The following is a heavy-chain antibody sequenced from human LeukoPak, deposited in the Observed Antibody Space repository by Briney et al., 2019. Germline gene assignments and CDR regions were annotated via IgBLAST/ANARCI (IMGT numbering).Heavy chain of an antibody. V-gene: IGHV3-23*01. CDR2: ISGSGGST. Sequence: PGGSLRLSCAASGFTFSSYAMSWVRQAPGKGLEWVSAISGSGGSTYYADSVKGRFTISRDNSKNTLYLQMNSPRAEDTAVYYCAKFRSYPLHFDYWGQGTLVTVSS. CDR3: AKFRSYPLHFDY. D-gene: IGHD1-26*01. CDR1: GFTFSSYA. J-gene: IGHJ4*02.